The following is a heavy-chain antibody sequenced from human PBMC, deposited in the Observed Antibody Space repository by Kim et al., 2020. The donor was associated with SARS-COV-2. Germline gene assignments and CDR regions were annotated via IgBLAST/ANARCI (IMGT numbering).Heavy chain of an antibody. CDR2: IVVGSGNT. D-gene: IGHD2-2*02. Sequence: SVKVSCKASGFTFTSSAMQWVRQARGQRLEWIGWIVVGSGNTNYAQKFQERVTITRDMSTSTAYMELSSLRSEDTAVYYCAAVIEYQLLYYHYYYYMDVWGKGTTVTVSS. CDR3: AAVIEYQLLYYHYYYYMDV. V-gene: IGHV1-58*02. J-gene: IGHJ6*03. CDR1: GFTFTSSA.